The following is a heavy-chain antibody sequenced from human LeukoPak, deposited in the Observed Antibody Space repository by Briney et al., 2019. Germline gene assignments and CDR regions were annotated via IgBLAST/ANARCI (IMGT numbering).Heavy chain of an antibody. Sequence: GGSLRLSCAASGFTFDDYGLSWVRQAPGKGLEWVSTINWNGGSTGYADSVKGRFTISRDNSKNSLYLQVNSLRAEDTALYYCAKERGISGYFDSWGQGTLVTVSS. CDR2: INWNGGST. CDR1: GFTFDDYG. V-gene: IGHV3-20*04. CDR3: AKERGISGYFDS. D-gene: IGHD3-10*01. J-gene: IGHJ4*02.